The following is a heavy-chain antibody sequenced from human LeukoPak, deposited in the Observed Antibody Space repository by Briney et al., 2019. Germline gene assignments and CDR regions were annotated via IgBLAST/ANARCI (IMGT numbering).Heavy chain of an antibody. V-gene: IGHV3-7*01. CDR3: ARDLAYSRLDY. J-gene: IGHJ4*02. Sequence: GGSLRLSCAVSGLTFSSSWMDWVRQAPGKGLEWVVSINPDGNKKYSADSVKGRFTISRDNAENSLYLQMNSLRVEDTAFYYCARDLAYSRLDYWGQGMLVTASS. CDR2: INPDGNKK. D-gene: IGHD5-18*01. CDR1: GLTFSSSW.